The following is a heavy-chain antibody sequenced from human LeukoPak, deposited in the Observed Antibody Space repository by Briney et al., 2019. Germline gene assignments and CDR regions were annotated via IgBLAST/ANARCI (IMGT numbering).Heavy chain of an antibody. V-gene: IGHV3-48*01. J-gene: IGHJ4*02. CDR1: GFTFTAYT. Sequence: PGGSLRLSCSASGFTFTAYTMNWVRQAPGKGPEWVSYMDYGGSVTHYADSVKGRFTISRDNAENSLYLQMNSLRVEDTAVYYCTRDLEYWSQGVQVTVSS. CDR2: MDYGGSVT. CDR3: TRDLEY.